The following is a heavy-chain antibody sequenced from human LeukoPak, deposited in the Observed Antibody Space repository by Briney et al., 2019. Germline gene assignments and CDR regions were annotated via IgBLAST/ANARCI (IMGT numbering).Heavy chain of an antibody. CDR3: ARYDYGRSGFDY. D-gene: IGHD5-12*01. CDR2: IYSGGTT. Sequence: PGGSLRLSCAASGFTVSTNYMSWVRQAPGKGLEGVSVIYSGGTTYYSDSVKGRFSISRDNSKNTLDLQMNSLRAEDTAVYYCARYDYGRSGFDYWGQGTLVTVSS. J-gene: IGHJ4*02. V-gene: IGHV3-66*01. CDR1: GFTVSTNY.